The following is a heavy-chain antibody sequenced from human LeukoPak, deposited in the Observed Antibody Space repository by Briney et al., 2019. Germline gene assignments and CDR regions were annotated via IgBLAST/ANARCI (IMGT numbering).Heavy chain of an antibody. CDR1: GGSISSYY. CDR2: IYYSGST. V-gene: IGHV4-59*01. D-gene: IGHD5-24*01. J-gene: IGHJ4*02. Sequence: PSETLSLTCTVSGGSISSYYWSWIRQPPGKGLEWIGYIYYSGSTNYNPSLKSRVTISVDTSKNQFSLKLSSVTAADTAVYYCAGVARDGLDYWGQGTLVTVSS. CDR3: AGVARDGLDY.